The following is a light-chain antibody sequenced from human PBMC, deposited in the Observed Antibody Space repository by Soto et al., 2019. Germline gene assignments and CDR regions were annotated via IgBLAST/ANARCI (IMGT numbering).Light chain of an antibody. Sequence: EVVMTQSPATLSASPGNTVTLSCRANQTITSNLAWYQQKPGQAPRLLIYGASTRATGIPVRFSGSGSGTEFTLTISNLEPGDFAVYYCQQYNNWPLTFGQGTRLEIK. V-gene: IGKV3-15*01. CDR1: QTITSN. CDR2: GAS. CDR3: QQYNNWPLT. J-gene: IGKJ5*01.